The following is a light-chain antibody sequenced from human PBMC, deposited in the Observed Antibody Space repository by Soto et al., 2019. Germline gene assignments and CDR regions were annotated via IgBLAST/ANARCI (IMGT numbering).Light chain of an antibody. Sequence: QSVLTQPPSVSGAPGQRVTISCTGSSSNIGAGYDVHWYQQLPGTAPKLLINGNSNRPSGVPDRFSGSKSGTSASLAITGLQAEDEPDYYCQSYDRSLSAVFGGGTKLTVL. CDR1: SSNIGAGYD. J-gene: IGLJ2*01. CDR2: GNS. CDR3: QSYDRSLSAV. V-gene: IGLV1-40*01.